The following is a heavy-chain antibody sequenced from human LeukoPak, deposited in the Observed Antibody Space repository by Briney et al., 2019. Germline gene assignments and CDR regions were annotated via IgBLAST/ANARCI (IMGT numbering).Heavy chain of an antibody. CDR3: ARDGIERWLFGY. CDR2: INPSGGST. V-gene: IGHV1-46*01. CDR1: GYTFTSYY. Sequence: GASVKVSCKASGYTFTSYYMHWVRQAPGQGLEWMGIINPSGGSTSYAQKFQGRVTMTRDTPPSTVYMELSSLRSEDTAVYYCARDGIERWLFGYWGQATLVTVSS. J-gene: IGHJ4*02. D-gene: IGHD3-22*01.